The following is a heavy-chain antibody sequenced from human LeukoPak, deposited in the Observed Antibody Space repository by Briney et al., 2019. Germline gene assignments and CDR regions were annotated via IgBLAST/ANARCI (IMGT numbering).Heavy chain of an antibody. CDR1: GGSFSGYY. J-gene: IGHJ4*02. V-gene: IGHV4-34*01. CDR3: ASQGYPGSLGY. Sequence: SETLSLTCAVYGGSFSGYYWSWIRQPPGKGLEWIGEINHSGSTNYNPSLKSRVTISVDTSKYQFSLKLSSVTAADTAVYYCASQGYPGSLGYWGQGTLVTVSS. D-gene: IGHD3-16*02. CDR2: INHSGST.